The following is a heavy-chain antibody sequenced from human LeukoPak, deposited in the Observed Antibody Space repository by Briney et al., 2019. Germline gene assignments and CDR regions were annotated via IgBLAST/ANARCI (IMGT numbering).Heavy chain of an antibody. J-gene: IGHJ4*02. CDR1: GGSISSSSYY. CDR2: IYYSGST. V-gene: IGHV4-39*01. Sequence: SETLSLTCTVSGGSISSSSYYRGWIRQPPGKGLEWIGNIYYSGSTYYNPSLKSRVTISVDTSKNQFSLKLSSVTAADTALYYCASNYCSGGSCFLHYWGQGTLVTVSS. D-gene: IGHD2-15*01. CDR3: ASNYCSGGSCFLHY.